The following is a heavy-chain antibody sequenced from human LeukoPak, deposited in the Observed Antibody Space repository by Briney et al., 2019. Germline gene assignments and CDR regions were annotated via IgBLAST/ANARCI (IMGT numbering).Heavy chain of an antibody. Sequence: GGSLRLSCAVSGFTFSSYGMHWVRQAPGKGLEWVAFIRYDGSNKYYADSVKGRFTISRDNSKNTLYLQMNSLRAEDTAVYYCAKGYCSSTNCYIDYWGQGTLVTVSS. CDR3: AKGYCSSTNCYIDY. V-gene: IGHV3-30*02. D-gene: IGHD2-2*02. CDR1: GFTFSSYG. J-gene: IGHJ4*02. CDR2: IRYDGSNK.